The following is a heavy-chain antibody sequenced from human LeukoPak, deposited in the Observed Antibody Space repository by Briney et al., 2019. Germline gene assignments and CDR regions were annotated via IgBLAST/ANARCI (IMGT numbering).Heavy chain of an antibody. CDR3: ARGRSDFWSGHYFDY. V-gene: IGHV3-48*03. Sequence: PGGSLRLSCAASGFTFSSYEMNWVRQAPGKGLEWVSYISSSSSTIYYADSVKGRFTISRDNAKNSLYLQMNSLRAEDTAVYYCARGRSDFWSGHYFDYWGQGTLVTVSS. J-gene: IGHJ4*02. CDR1: GFTFSSYE. CDR2: ISSSSSTI. D-gene: IGHD3-3*01.